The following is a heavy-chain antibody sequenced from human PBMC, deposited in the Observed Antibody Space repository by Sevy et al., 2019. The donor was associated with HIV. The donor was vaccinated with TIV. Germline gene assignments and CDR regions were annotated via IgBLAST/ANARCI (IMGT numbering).Heavy chain of an antibody. CDR3: ARGGSNLITMIVVVIEYYFDY. D-gene: IGHD3-22*01. CDR2: ISYDGSNN. CDR1: GFTFSSYA. V-gene: IGHV3-30*04. Sequence: GGSLRLSCAASGFTFSSYAMHWVRQAPGKGLERVAVISYDGSNNYYDDSVKSRFPISRDNSKNTLYLQMNSLRAEDTAVYYCARGGSNLITMIVVVIEYYFDYWGQGTLVTVSS. J-gene: IGHJ4*02.